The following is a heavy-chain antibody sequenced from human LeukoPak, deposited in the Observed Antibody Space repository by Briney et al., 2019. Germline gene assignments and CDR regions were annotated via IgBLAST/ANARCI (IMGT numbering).Heavy chain of an antibody. D-gene: IGHD3-16*01. V-gene: IGHV4-59*01. Sequence: SETLSLTCTVSGGSISSYYWSWIRQPPGKGLEWIGYIYYSGSTNYNPSLKSRVTISVDTSKNQFSLKLSSVTAADTAVYYCARDDGLFDYWGQGTLVTASS. CDR2: IYYSGST. J-gene: IGHJ4*02. CDR1: GGSISSYY. CDR3: ARDDGLFDY.